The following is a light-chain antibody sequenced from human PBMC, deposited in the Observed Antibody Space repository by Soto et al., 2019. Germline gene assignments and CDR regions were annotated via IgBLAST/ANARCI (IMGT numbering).Light chain of an antibody. CDR1: SSDVGGYNY. Sequence: QSVLTQPRSVSGSPGQSVTISCTGTSSDVGGYNYVSWYQQQPGKAHKLMIYDVSKRPSGVPDRFSGSKSGNTASLTISGLQAEDEADYYCGSYAGSSVVFGGGTQLTVL. V-gene: IGLV2-11*01. CDR2: DVS. CDR3: GSYAGSSVV. J-gene: IGLJ2*01.